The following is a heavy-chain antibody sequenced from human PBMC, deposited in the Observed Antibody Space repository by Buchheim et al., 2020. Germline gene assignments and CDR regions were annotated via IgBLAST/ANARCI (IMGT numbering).Heavy chain of an antibody. V-gene: IGHV3-23*04. J-gene: IGHJ4*02. CDR1: GFTFSSAA. Sequence: EVQLVESGGGLVQPGGPLRLSCEVSGFTFSSAAMSWVRQAPGKGLEWVSFISISGDTTNYADSVMDRFTISRDNSKNTLYLQMNSLRAEDTAVYYCAKEIRPNDFWGQGTL. CDR2: ISISGDTT. CDR3: AKEIRPNDF.